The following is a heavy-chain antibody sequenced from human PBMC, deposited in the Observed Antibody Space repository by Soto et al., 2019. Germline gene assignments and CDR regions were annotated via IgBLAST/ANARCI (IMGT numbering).Heavy chain of an antibody. Sequence: SETLSLTCTVSGGSISSSSYYWGWIRQPPGKGLEWIGSIYYSGSTYYNPSLKSRVTISVDTSKNQFSLKLSSVTAADTAVYYCARLGIVDYYDSSGYPDYWGQGTLVTVSS. D-gene: IGHD3-22*01. CDR1: GGSISSSSYY. CDR2: IYYSGST. CDR3: ARLGIVDYYDSSGYPDY. J-gene: IGHJ4*02. V-gene: IGHV4-39*01.